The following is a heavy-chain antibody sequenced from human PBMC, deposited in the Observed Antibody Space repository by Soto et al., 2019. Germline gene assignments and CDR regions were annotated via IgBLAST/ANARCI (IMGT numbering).Heavy chain of an antibody. V-gene: IGHV3-30*18. J-gene: IGHJ4*02. CDR1: EFTFSSYG. Sequence: SLRLSCAASEFTFSSYGMHWVRQAPGKGLEWVAVISYDGSNKYYADSVKGRFTISRDNSKNTLYLQMNSLRAEDTAVYYCAKGNPPGYSSSWYFDEWGQGTLVTVSS. D-gene: IGHD6-13*01. CDR3: AKGNPPGYSSSWYFDE. CDR2: ISYDGSNK.